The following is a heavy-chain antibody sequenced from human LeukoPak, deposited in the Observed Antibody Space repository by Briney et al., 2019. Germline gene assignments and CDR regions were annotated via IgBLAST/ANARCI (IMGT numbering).Heavy chain of an antibody. CDR1: GFTFSSYS. D-gene: IGHD1-26*01. CDR2: ISSSSSTI. J-gene: IGHJ5*02. Sequence: GGSLRLSCAASGFTFSSYSMNWVRQAPGKGLEWASYISSSSSTIYYADSVKGRFTISRDNAKNSLYLQMNSLRAEDTAVYYCARDRSIVGAWFDPWGQGTLVTVSS. CDR3: ARDRSIVGAWFDP. V-gene: IGHV3-48*01.